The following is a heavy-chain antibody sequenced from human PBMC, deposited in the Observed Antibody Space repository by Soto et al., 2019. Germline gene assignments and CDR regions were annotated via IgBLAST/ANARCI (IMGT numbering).Heavy chain of an antibody. D-gene: IGHD2-15*01. CDR2: INSDGSST. V-gene: IGHV3-74*01. CDR3: LRSSLVVAAPNREAY. Sequence: GGSLRLSCAASGFTFSSYWMHWVRQAPGKGLMWVSRINSDGSSTSYADSVKGRFTISRDNAKNTLYLQMNSLRAEDTAVYYCLRSSLVVAAPNREAYWGQGSLVTVSS. CDR1: GFTFSSYW. J-gene: IGHJ4*02.